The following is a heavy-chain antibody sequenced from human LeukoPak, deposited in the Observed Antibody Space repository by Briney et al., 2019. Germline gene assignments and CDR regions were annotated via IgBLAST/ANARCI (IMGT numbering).Heavy chain of an antibody. D-gene: IGHD6-19*01. V-gene: IGHV1-69*13. CDR1: GGTFSSYA. J-gene: IGHJ4*02. Sequence: ASVKVSCKASGGTFSSYAISWVRQAPGQGLEWMGGIIPIFGTANYAQKFQGRVTITADESTSTAYMELSSLRSEDTAVYYCASSGWYSYYFDYWGQGAQVTVSS. CDR2: IIPIFGTA. CDR3: ASSGWYSYYFDY.